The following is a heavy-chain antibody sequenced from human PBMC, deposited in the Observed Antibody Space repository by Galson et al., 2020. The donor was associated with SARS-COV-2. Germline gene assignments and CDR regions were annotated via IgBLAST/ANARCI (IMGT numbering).Heavy chain of an antibody. CDR2: IYHTGTT. D-gene: IGHD3-10*01. J-gene: IGHJ3*02. Sequence: SETLSLTCTVSGASISTDGHFWTWVRPPPGQGLEWIGYIYHTGTTYYNPSLKSRLNIAVDRSQNQFSLRLRSGTAADTAVYFCARTSGDLDIWGQGTLVTVSS. CDR3: ARTSGDLDI. V-gene: IGHV4-31*03. CDR1: GASISTDGHF.